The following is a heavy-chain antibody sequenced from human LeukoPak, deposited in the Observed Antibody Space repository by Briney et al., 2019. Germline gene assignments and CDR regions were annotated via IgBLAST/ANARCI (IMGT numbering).Heavy chain of an antibody. CDR1: GYTFTGYY. CDR3: ARDPPTSAELDS. CDR2: INGNSGGT. V-gene: IGHV1-2*02. J-gene: IGHJ4*02. Sequence: ASVKVSCKASGYTFTGYYMHWVRQAPGQGLEWMGWINGNSGGTKYAQKFQGRVTMTRDTSISTAYIELSRLTSDGTAVYYCARDPPTSAELDSWGQGTLVTVSS. D-gene: IGHD3-10*01.